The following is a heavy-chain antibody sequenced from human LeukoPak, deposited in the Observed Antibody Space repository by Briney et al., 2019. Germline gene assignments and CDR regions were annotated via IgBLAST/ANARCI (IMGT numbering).Heavy chain of an antibody. CDR2: IKSENDGGTT. D-gene: IGHD1-26*01. J-gene: IGHJ4*02. V-gene: IGHV3-15*01. Sequence: PGGSLRLSCAASGFTFNSYWMSWVRQAPGKGPEWVGRIKSENDGGTTDYAAPVKGRFTISRDDSRNTIFLQMNSLKIEDTGVYYCSTDLQWEGGDFWGQGTLVTVSP. CDR1: GFTFNSYW. CDR3: STDLQWEGGDF.